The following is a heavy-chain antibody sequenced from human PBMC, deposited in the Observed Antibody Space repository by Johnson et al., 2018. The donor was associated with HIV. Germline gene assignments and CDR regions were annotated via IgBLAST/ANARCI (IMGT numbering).Heavy chain of an antibody. Sequence: QVQLVESGGGVVQPGRSLRLSCAGSGFTFSSYAFHWVRQAPAKGLEWVAAISYDGSDKYHADSVKGRFTISRDNAKNSLYLQMNSLRAEDTAVYYCAREIIAAADDIWGQGTMVTVSS. CDR1: GFTFSSYA. CDR3: AREIIAAADDI. CDR2: ISYDGSDK. J-gene: IGHJ3*02. V-gene: IGHV3-30*04. D-gene: IGHD6-13*01.